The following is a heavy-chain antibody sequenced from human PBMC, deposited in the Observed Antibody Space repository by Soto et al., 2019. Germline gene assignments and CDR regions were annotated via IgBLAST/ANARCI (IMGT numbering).Heavy chain of an antibody. CDR2: IYYSGST. V-gene: IGHV4-31*03. Sequence: QVQLQESGPGLVKPSQTLSLTCTVSGGSISSGGYYWSWIRQHPGKGLEWIGYIYYSGSTYYNPSLKSRVTISVDTSKNQFSLKLSSVTAADTAVYYCARFSGRLDYGDYGFDYWGQGTLVTVSS. J-gene: IGHJ4*02. CDR1: GGSISSGGYY. D-gene: IGHD4-17*01. CDR3: ARFSGRLDYGDYGFDY.